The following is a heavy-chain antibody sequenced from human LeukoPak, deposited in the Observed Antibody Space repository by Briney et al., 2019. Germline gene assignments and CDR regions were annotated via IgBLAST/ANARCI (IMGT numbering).Heavy chain of an antibody. CDR3: ARVGAAAGPYYFDH. Sequence: ASVKVSCKASGYTFTSYAMHWVRQAPGQRLEWMGWINAGNGNTKYSQKFQGRVTITRDTSASTAYMELSSLRSEDTTVYYCARVGAAAGPYYFDHWGQGTLVTVSS. CDR2: INAGNGNT. J-gene: IGHJ4*02. CDR1: GYTFTSYA. D-gene: IGHD6-13*01. V-gene: IGHV1-3*01.